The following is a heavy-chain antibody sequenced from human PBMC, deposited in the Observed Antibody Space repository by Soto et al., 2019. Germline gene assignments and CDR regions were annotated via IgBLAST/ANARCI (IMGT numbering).Heavy chain of an antibody. D-gene: IGHD3-3*01. V-gene: IGHV3-23*01. Sequence: PGGSLRLSCAASGFTFSSYAMSWVRQAPGKGLEWVSAISGSGGSTYYADSVKGRFTISRDNSKNTLYLQMNSLRAEDTAVYYCAKDSTTTYYDFWSGYLNFDYWGQGTLVTVS. CDR3: AKDSTTTYYDFWSGYLNFDY. CDR2: ISGSGGST. J-gene: IGHJ4*02. CDR1: GFTFSSYA.